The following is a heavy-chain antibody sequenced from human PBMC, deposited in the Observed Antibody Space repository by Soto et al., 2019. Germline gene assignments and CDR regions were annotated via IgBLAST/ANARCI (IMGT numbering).Heavy chain of an antibody. CDR3: ARGAQGFFPVSGIYFYFDH. CDR1: GYIFTDHL. J-gene: IGHJ4*02. CDR2: VHPDSGGT. Sequence: GASVKVSCKTSGYIFTDHLIHWVRQSPGQGLQWGGWVHPDSGGTNVAQAFQDRVTMTADTSITTAYMDLARLRPDDTAIFYCARGAQGFFPVSGIYFYFDHWGQGTPVTVSS. V-gene: IGHV1-2*02. D-gene: IGHD3-22*01.